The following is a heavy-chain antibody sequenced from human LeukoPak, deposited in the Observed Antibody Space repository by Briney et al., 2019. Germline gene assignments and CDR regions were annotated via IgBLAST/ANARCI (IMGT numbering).Heavy chain of an antibody. Sequence: SETLSLTCTVSGGSISSHFWSWIRQPPGKGLEWIAYIYYSGSTDYNPSLKSRVTIQVDTSKNQFSLKLSSLTAADTAVYYCARQTMTTADAFDIWGQGTMVTVSS. CDR1: GGSISSHF. CDR3: ARQTMTTADAFDI. D-gene: IGHD4-17*01. J-gene: IGHJ3*02. V-gene: IGHV4-59*08. CDR2: IYYSGST.